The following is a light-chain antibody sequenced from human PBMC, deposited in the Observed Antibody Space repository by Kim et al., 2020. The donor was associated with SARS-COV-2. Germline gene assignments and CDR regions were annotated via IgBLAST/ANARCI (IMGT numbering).Light chain of an antibody. CDR1: QNIDNY. CDR2: VAS. J-gene: IGKJ4*01. V-gene: IGKV1-39*01. CDR3: QQTYRGLT. Sequence: DIQMTQSPSSLSASVGDRVTITCRASQNIDNYLSWYQQKPGKAPNLLIYVASTLQSGVPSRFSGSRSGTDFTLSISSLQPEDFATYYCQQTYRGLTFGGGTKVDIK.